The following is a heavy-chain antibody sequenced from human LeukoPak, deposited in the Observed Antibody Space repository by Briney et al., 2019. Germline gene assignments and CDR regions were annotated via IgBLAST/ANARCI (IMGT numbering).Heavy chain of an antibody. CDR1: GYTFTGYC. CDR3: ARDMRRYCSSTSCLISNAY. D-gene: IGHD2-2*01. V-gene: IGHV1-18*01. CDR2: ISPYNGNT. Sequence: ASVKVSCKASGYTFTGYCISWVRQAPGQGLEWMGWISPYNGNTNYAQKLQGRVTMTRDTSTSTAYMELRSLRSDDTAVYYCARDMRRYCSSTSCLISNAYWGQGTLVTVPS. J-gene: IGHJ4*02.